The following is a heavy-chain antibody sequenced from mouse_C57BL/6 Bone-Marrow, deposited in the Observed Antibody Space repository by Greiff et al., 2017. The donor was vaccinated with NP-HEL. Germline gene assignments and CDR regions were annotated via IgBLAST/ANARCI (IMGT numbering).Heavy chain of an antibody. Sequence: VQLKESGPELVKPGASVKISCKASGYSFTDYNMNWVNQSNGKSLEWIGVINPNYGTTSYNRKFKGKATLTVDKSSSTAYMQLNSLTSEDSAVYYCARGSNFACYYAMDYWGQGTSVTVSS. CDR2: INPNYGTT. CDR3: ARGSNFACYYAMDY. D-gene: IGHD2-5*01. CDR1: GYSFTDYN. J-gene: IGHJ4*01. V-gene: IGHV1-39*01.